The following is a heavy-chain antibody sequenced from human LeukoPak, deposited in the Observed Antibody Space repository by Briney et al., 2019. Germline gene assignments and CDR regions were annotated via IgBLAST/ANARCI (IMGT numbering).Heavy chain of an antibody. CDR1: GFTFDDYA. CDR3: AKGGYDYGMDV. D-gene: IGHD3-3*01. Sequence: GRSLRLSCAASGFTFDDYAIHWVRQAPGKGLEWVSGISWNSGSIGYADSVKGRFTISRDNAKNSLYLQMNSLRAEDTALYYCAKGGYDYGMDVWGQGTTVTVSS. CDR2: ISWNSGSI. V-gene: IGHV3-9*01. J-gene: IGHJ6*02.